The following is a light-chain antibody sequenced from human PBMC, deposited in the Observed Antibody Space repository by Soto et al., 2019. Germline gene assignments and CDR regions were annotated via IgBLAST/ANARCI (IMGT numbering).Light chain of an antibody. Sequence: QSALTQPPSASGSPGQSVTISCTGTSGDVGTYNYVSWHQQHPGKAPKLIIYEVTKRPSGVPDRFSGSKSGNTASLTVSGLQVEDEADYYCSSFGATNNVFGTGTKLTVL. CDR3: SSFGATNNV. V-gene: IGLV2-8*01. CDR1: SGDVGTYNY. CDR2: EVT. J-gene: IGLJ1*01.